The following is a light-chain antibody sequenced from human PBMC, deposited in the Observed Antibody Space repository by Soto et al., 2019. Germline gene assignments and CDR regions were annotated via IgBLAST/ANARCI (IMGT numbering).Light chain of an antibody. J-gene: IGLJ1*01. CDR2: TND. CDR1: SIGSKT. CDR3: TSSTTGSLYV. Sequence: QSVLTQPPSASGTPGQRVTISCSGSSIGSKTVNWYQQLPGTAPKVLIYTNDQRPSGVPDRFSGSKSGTSASLAISGLQSEDEADYYCTSSTTGSLYVFGTGTKLTVL. V-gene: IGLV1-44*01.